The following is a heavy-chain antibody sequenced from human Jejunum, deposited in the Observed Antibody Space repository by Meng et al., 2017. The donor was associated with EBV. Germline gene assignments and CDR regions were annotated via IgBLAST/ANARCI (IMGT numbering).Heavy chain of an antibody. CDR3: ARVVDYYERSGYPDF. Sequence: HVQLRESGPGLVKPSETLSLTCTVSGGSVSTASYYWSWIRQSPGKGLEWIGYIYYSGNTNYNPSLKSRATITVDTSKNQFSLKLSSVTAADTAVYYCARVVDYYERSGYPDFWGQGTLVTVSS. D-gene: IGHD3-22*01. J-gene: IGHJ4*02. CDR2: IYYSGNT. V-gene: IGHV4-61*01. CDR1: GGSVSTASYY.